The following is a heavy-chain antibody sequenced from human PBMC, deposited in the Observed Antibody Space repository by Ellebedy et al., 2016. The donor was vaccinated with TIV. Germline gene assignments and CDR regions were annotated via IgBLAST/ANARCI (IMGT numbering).Heavy chain of an antibody. CDR3: ARATVTRYHYYYYGMDV. J-gene: IGHJ6*02. CDR2: INAGNGNT. CDR1: GYTFTSYA. D-gene: IGHD4-17*01. Sequence: AASVKVSCKASGYTFTSYAMHWVRQAPGQRLEWMGWINAGNGNTKYSQKFQGRVTITRDTSASTAYMELSSLRSEDTAVYYCARATVTRYHYYYYGMDVWGQGTTVTVSS. V-gene: IGHV1-3*01.